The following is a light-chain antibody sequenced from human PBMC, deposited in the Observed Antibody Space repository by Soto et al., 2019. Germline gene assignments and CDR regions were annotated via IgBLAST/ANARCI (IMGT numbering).Light chain of an antibody. V-gene: IGKV1-8*01. CDR2: AAS. Sequence: AIRMTQSPSSLSASTGDRVTITCRASQGISSYLAWYQQKPGKAPKLLIYAASTLQSGVPSRFSGSGSGTDFTLTISCLQSEDFATYYWQQYYSYPWYTFGQGTKLEIK. CDR3: QQYYSYPWYT. J-gene: IGKJ2*01. CDR1: QGISSY.